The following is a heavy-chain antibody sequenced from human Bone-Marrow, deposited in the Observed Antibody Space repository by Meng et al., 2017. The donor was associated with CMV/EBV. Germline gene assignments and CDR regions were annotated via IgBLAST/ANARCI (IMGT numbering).Heavy chain of an antibody. CDR2: INHSGST. J-gene: IGHJ4*02. D-gene: IGHD3-16*01. CDR3: AREGRDYVWGWGY. V-gene: IGHV4-34*01. CDR1: GGSFSGYY. Sequence: QVQLQQWGAGLLKPSETLSLTCAVYGGSFSGYYWSWIRQPPGKGLEWIGEINHSGSTNYNPSLKSRVTISVDTSKNQFSLKLSSVTAADTAVYYCAREGRDYVWGWGYWGQGTLVTVSS.